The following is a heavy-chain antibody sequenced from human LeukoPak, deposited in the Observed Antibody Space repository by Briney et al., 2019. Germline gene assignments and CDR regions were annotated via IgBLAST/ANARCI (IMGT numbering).Heavy chain of an antibody. CDR3: ARVRHCSSTSCYANYYYGMDV. Sequence: GGSLRLSCAASGFTVSSNYMTWVRQAPGKGLEGVSVIYSGGSTYYADSVKGRFTISRDNSKNTLYLQMNSLRAEDTAVYYCARVRHCSSTSCYANYYYGMDVWGQGTTVTVSS. CDR1: GFTVSSNY. D-gene: IGHD2-2*01. CDR2: IYSGGST. J-gene: IGHJ6*02. V-gene: IGHV3-53*01.